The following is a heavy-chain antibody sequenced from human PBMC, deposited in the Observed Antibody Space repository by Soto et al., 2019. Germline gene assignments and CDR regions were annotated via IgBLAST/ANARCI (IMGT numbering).Heavy chain of an antibody. Sequence: SETLSLTCSVSGGSISSGGYYWTWIRQHPGKGLGWIGYIDHSGSTYYNPSLKSRVTILVETSKKQFSLKMRSVTAADTAVYYCSRDVKPAAIYGVWFDPLGQGPLVTVSS. CDR1: GGSISSGGYY. J-gene: IGHJ5*02. D-gene: IGHD2-2*02. CDR2: IDHSGST. CDR3: SRDVKPAAIYGVWFDP. V-gene: IGHV4-31*03.